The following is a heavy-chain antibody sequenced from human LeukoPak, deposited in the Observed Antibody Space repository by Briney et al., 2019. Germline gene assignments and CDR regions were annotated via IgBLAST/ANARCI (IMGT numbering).Heavy chain of an antibody. V-gene: IGHV3-21*01. J-gene: IGHJ4*02. CDR3: ARGRTSGGMTTEIDY. CDR1: GFTFSNYS. Sequence: GGSLRLSCAASGFTFSNYSMNWVRQAPGKGLEWVPSVSSGSTYIYYADSVKGRFTISRDNAKNSLYLQMNSLRAEDTAVYYCARGRTSGGMTTEIDYWGQGTLVTVSS. D-gene: IGHD4-11*01. CDR2: VSSGSTYI.